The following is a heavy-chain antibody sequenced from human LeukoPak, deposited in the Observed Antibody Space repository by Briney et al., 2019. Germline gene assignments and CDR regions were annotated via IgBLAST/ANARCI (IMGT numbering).Heavy chain of an antibody. CDR2: IYSGGST. CDR1: GFTVSSNY. D-gene: IGHD3-10*01. J-gene: IGHJ6*03. Sequence: GGSLRLSCAASGFTVSSNYMSWVRQAPGKGLEWVSVIYSGGSTYYADSVKGRFTISRDNSKNTLYLQMNSLRAEDTAVYYCAGSGSPYYYYYMDVWGKGTTVTVSS. V-gene: IGHV3-53*01. CDR3: AGSGSPYYYYYMDV.